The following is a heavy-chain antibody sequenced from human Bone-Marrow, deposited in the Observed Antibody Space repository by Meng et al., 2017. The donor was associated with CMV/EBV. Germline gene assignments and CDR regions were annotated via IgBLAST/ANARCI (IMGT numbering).Heavy chain of an antibody. CDR2: ISDSGGST. J-gene: IGHJ4*02. CDR3: AKEVYCSSTSCYVVGSIDY. V-gene: IGHV3-23*01. CDR1: GFTFSSYA. Sequence: GESLKISCAASGFTFSSYAMSWVRQAPGKGLEWVSSISDSGGSTYYADSVKGRFTISRDNSKNTLYLQMNSLRAEDTAVYYCAKEVYCSSTSCYVVGSIDYWGQRTLVTVSS. D-gene: IGHD2-2*01.